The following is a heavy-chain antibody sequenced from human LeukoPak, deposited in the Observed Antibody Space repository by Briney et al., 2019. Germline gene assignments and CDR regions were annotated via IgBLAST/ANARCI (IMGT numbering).Heavy chain of an antibody. CDR2: ISSGSSYI. CDR1: GFTFNAYS. Sequence: GGSLRLSCAASGFTFNAYSMNWVRQAPGKGLEWLSYISSGSSYIYYADSVKGRFTISRDNAKNSLYLQMNSLRAEDTAVYYCALSPGDYYDSSGSFPVDYWGQGTLVTVSS. V-gene: IGHV3-21*05. CDR3: ALSPGDYYDSSGSFPVDY. J-gene: IGHJ4*02. D-gene: IGHD3-22*01.